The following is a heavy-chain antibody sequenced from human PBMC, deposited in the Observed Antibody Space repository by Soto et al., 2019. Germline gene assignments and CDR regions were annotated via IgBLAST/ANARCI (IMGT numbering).Heavy chain of an antibody. V-gene: IGHV3-23*01. CDR1: GFTFSSYA. CDR3: AKDQKGGNYYYYGMDG. J-gene: IGHJ6*02. Sequence: EVQLLESGGGLVQPGGSLRLSCAASGFTFSSYAMTWVRQAPGKGLEWVSTISGSGGNTYFADSVKGRFTISRDNSKNTLHLQMSSLRAEDTAIYYCAKDQKGGNYYYYGMDGWGQGTTVTVSS. D-gene: IGHD1-1*01. CDR2: ISGSGGNT.